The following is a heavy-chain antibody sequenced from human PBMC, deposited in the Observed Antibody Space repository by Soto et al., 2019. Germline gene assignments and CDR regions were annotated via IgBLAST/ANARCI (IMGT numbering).Heavy chain of an antibody. CDR3: VRDDDYGGTNNWFDP. Sequence: QEQLVESGGGVVKPGGSLRLSCTASGFSFSDYYMSWIRQAPGKGLECIAYISSSGNSIYYADSVKGRFTVSRDNAKNSLYLHMHSLTVEDTAMYYCVRDDDYGGTNNWFDPWGQGTLVTVSS. D-gene: IGHD4-17*01. V-gene: IGHV3-11*01. CDR1: GFSFSDYY. CDR2: ISSSGNSI. J-gene: IGHJ5*02.